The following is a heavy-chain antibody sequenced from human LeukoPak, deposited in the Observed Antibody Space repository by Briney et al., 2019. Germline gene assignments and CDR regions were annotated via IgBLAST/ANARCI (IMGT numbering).Heavy chain of an antibody. CDR3: ARDLADYGDPDAFDI. D-gene: IGHD4-17*01. Sequence: GGSLRLSCAASGITFSSYAMSWVRQAPGKGLEWVSYISSSSSTIYYADSVKGRFTISRDNAKNSLYLQMNSLRAEDTAVYYCARDLADYGDPDAFDIWGQGTMVTVSS. CDR2: ISSSSSTI. CDR1: GITFSSYA. V-gene: IGHV3-48*04. J-gene: IGHJ3*02.